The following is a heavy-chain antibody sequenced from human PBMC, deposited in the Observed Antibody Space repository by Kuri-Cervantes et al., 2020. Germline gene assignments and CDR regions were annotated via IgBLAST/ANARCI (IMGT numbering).Heavy chain of an antibody. V-gene: IGHV1-24*01. CDR1: GYTLTELS. J-gene: IGHJ6*01. D-gene: IGHD2-15*01. CDR2: FDPEDGET. CDR3: AKVHCGGGSCYNRIAKYYYGIDV. Sequence: ASVKVSCKVSGYTLTELSMHWVRQAPGKGLEWMGGFDPEDGETIYAQKFQGRVTITADASTNTVNMELSSLRSEDTAVYFCAKVHCGGGSCYNRIAKYYYGIDVWGQGTTVTVSS.